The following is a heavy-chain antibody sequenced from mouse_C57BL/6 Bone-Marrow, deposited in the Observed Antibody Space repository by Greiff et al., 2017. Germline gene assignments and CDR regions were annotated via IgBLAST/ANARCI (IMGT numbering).Heavy chain of an antibody. J-gene: IGHJ1*03. V-gene: IGHV1-78*01. D-gene: IGHD1-1*01. Sequence: QVQLQQSDAELVKPGASVKISCKVSGYTFTDHTIHWMKQRPEQGLEWIGYIYPRDGSTTYNEKFKGKATLTADKPSSTAYMQLNSLTSEDSAVYFCARRTYYGRSFGYFDVWGTGTTVTVSS. CDR2: IYPRDGST. CDR3: ARRTYYGRSFGYFDV. CDR1: GYTFTDHT.